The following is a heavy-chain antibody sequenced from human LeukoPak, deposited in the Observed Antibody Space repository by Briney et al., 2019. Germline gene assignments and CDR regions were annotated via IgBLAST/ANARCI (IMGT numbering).Heavy chain of an antibody. CDR1: GLTFSSYS. V-gene: IGHV3-21*01. CDR3: AREGSRLGELSYNWFDP. D-gene: IGHD3-16*02. CDR2: ISSSSSYI. Sequence: RPGGSLRLSCAASGLTFSSYSMNCVRQAPGKGLEWVSSISSSSSYIYYADSVKGRFTISRDNAKNSLYLQMNSLRAEDTAVYYCAREGSRLGELSYNWFDPWGQGPLVTVSS. J-gene: IGHJ5*02.